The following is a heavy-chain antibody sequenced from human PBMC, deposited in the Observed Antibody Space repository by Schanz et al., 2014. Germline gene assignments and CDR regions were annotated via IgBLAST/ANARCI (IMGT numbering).Heavy chain of an antibody. D-gene: IGHD3-10*01. Sequence: EVQLVQSGGGLVQPGGSLRLSCAGSGFTFSSYAMSWVRQTPGKGLEWVSAISGSGASTYYADSVKGRFTISRDNSKNTLYLQMNSLRAEDTAVYYCAKDQGSYGSGSYSYFDYWGQGTLATVSS. V-gene: IGHV3-23*04. J-gene: IGHJ4*02. CDR1: GFTFSSYA. CDR2: ISGSGAST. CDR3: AKDQGSYGSGSYSYFDY.